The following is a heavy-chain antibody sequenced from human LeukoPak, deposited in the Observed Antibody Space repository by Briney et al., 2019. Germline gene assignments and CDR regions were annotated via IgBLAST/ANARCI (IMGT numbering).Heavy chain of an antibody. CDR1: GGSISSSGYY. V-gene: IGHV4-39*07. D-gene: IGHD5-18*01. CDR3: ARDLLDTAMVPFDY. CDR2: IDYTGYS. J-gene: IGHJ4*02. Sequence: PLETLSLTCIVSGGSISSSGYYWGWIRQPPGKGLEWIGTIDYTGYSYYNPSLKSRVTISVDTSKNQFSLKLSSVTAADTAVYYCARDLLDTAMVPFDYWGQGTLVTVSS.